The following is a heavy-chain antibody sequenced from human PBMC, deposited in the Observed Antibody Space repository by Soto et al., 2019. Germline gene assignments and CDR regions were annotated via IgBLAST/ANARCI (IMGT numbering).Heavy chain of an antibody. V-gene: IGHV3-23*01. Sequence: EVQLLESGGGLVQPGGSMRLSCAASGFTFSTYAMSWVRQAPGKGLEWVSGISGSGGRIYYADSVKGRRTMSRDNSKNTLYLQMNSLRAEDTAVYYCAKEGAGSSGWYSDYWGQGTLVTVSS. CDR2: ISGSGGRI. J-gene: IGHJ4*02. D-gene: IGHD6-19*01. CDR3: AKEGAGSSGWYSDY. CDR1: GFTFSTYA.